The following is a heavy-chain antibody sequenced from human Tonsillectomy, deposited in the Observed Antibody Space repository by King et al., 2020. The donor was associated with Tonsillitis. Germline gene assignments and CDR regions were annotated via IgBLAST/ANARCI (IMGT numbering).Heavy chain of an antibody. CDR2: IKQDGSEK. Sequence: VQLVESGGGLVQPGGALRLSCAASGFTFSSYWMSWVRQAPWKGLEWVANIKQDGSEKYYVDSVKGRFTISRDNAKNSLYLQMNSLRAEDTAVYYCARDALTDSSGYYYSDFDYWGQGTLVTVSS. D-gene: IGHD3-22*01. J-gene: IGHJ4*02. CDR1: GFTFSSYW. CDR3: ARDALTDSSGYYYSDFDY. V-gene: IGHV3-7*01.